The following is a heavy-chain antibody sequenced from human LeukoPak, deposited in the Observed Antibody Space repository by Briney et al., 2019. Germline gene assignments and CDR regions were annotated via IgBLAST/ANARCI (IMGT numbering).Heavy chain of an antibody. CDR3: AKDHSTYYHDSRTLDY. Sequence: PGGSLRLSCAASGFTFSSYAISWVRQAPGKGLEWVSTISGSGVNTYYADSVKGRFTISRDNSKNTLYLQMNSLRAEDTAVYYCAKDHSTYYHDSRTLDYWGQGTLVTVSS. V-gene: IGHV3-23*01. J-gene: IGHJ4*02. CDR1: GFTFSSYA. CDR2: ISGSGVNT. D-gene: IGHD3-22*01.